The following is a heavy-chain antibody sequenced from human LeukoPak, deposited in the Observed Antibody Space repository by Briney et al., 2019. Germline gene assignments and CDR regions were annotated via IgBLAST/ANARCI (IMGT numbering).Heavy chain of an antibody. D-gene: IGHD4-23*01. CDR2: IYYSGST. J-gene: IGHJ4*02. CDR3: ARGSGVTPTDFDY. CDR1: GGSISSYY. V-gene: IGHV4-59*01. Sequence: SETLSLTCTVSGGSISSYYWSWIRQPPGKGLEWIGYIYYSGSTNYNPSLKSRVTISVDTSKNQFPLKLSSVTAADTAVYYCARGSGVTPTDFDYWGQGTLVTVSS.